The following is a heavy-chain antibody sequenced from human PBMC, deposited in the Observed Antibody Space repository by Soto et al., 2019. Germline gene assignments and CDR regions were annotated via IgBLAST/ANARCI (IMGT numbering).Heavy chain of an antibody. V-gene: IGHV1-18*01. D-gene: IGHD2-2*02. Sequence: QVQLVQSADEVKKPGASVKVSCKTSGYTFTDYGISWVRQAPGQGLEWMGWISTAHSDVGYAQKFQGRFTMTTDKSTRTAYMELRSLTSDDTAVYFCARDLTYIRQYWGQGTLVTVSS. CDR2: ISTAHSDV. CDR3: ARDLTYIRQY. J-gene: IGHJ4*02. CDR1: GYTFTDYG.